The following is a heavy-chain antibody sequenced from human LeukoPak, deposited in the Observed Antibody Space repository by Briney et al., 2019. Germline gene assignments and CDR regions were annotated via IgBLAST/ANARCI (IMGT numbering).Heavy chain of an antibody. CDR3: AKDYGDHDYFDY. D-gene: IGHD4-17*01. CDR2: ISWNSGSI. V-gene: IGHV3-9*01. Sequence: GRSLRLSCAASGFTFDDYAMHWVRQAPGKGLEWVSGISWNSGSIGYADSVKGRFTISRDNAKNSLYLQMNSLRAEDTALYYCAKDYGDHDYFDYWGQGTLVTVSS. CDR1: GFTFDDYA. J-gene: IGHJ4*02.